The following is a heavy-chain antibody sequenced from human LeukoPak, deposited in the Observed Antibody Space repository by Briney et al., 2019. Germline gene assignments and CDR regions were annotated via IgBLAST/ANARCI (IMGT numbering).Heavy chain of an antibody. CDR1: GGSISSGSYY. V-gene: IGHV4-61*02. J-gene: IGHJ6*03. D-gene: IGHD3-10*01. CDR2: IYSSGST. CDR3: ARDPGIMVRGSRRGYDDYYYYMDV. Sequence: SETLSLTCTVSGGSISSGSYYWSWIRQPAGKGLEWIGRIYSSGSTNYNPSLKSRVTISVDTSRNQFSLKLSSVTAADTAAYYCARDPGIMVRGSRRGYDDYYYYMDVWGKGTTVTVSS.